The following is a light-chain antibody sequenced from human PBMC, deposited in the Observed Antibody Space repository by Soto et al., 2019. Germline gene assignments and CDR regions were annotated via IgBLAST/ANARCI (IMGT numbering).Light chain of an antibody. CDR1: QSVSSRY. Sequence: EIVLTQSPGTLSLSPGDRGTLSCRASQSVSSRYLAWYQHKPGQAPRLLIYGAFNRAAGIPARFSGSGSGTDFTLTISSLEPEDSAVYYCQQRNIWPPVTFGQGTRLEIK. CDR3: QQRNIWPPVT. J-gene: IGKJ5*01. V-gene: IGKV3D-20*02. CDR2: GAF.